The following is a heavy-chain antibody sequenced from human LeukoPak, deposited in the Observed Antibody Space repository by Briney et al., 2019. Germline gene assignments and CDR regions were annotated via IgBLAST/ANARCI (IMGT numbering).Heavy chain of an antibody. CDR2: IIPILGIA. D-gene: IGHD4-17*01. CDR3: ARASPGGDYADY. J-gene: IGHJ4*02. V-gene: IGHV1-69*04. Sequence: GASVKVSCKASGGTFSSYAISWVRQAPGQGLEWMGRIIPILGIANYAQKFQGRVTITADKSTSTAYMELSSLRSEDTAVYYCARASPGGDYADYWGQGTLVTVSS. CDR1: GGTFSSYA.